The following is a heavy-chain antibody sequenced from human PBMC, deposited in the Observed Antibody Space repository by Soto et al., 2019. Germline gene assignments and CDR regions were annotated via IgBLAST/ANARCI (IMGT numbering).Heavy chain of an antibody. CDR2: IYHSGVT. V-gene: IGHV4-4*02. D-gene: IGHD3-16*01. CDR3: ARISAYHFDY. Sequence: SETLSLTCAVSGGSIRSNNWWSWVRQPPGKGLEWIGEIYHSGVTNYNPSLKSRVTISLDKSKNQFSLKLSSLTAADTAVYYCARISAYHFDYWGQGTLVTVSS. CDR1: GGSIRSNNW. J-gene: IGHJ4*02.